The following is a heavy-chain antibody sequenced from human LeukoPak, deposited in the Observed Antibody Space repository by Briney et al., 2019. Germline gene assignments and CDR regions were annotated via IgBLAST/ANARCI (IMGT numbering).Heavy chain of an antibody. CDR3: TSISLGANEDY. D-gene: IGHD1-26*01. J-gene: IGHJ4*02. Sequence: GGSLRLSCAASGFTFRNNWMNWIRQTPGKGLEWVANIRPDASDTGYVDSVKGRFTISRDNAKNLLYLQMNSLRVDDTAVYYCTSISLGANEDYWGQGTRVTVSS. V-gene: IGHV3-7*03. CDR2: IRPDASDT. CDR1: GFTFRNNW.